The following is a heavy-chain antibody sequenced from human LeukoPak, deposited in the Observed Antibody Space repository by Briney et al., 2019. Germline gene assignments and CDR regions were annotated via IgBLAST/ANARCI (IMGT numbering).Heavy chain of an antibody. CDR1: GFTFSSYD. Sequence: GGSLRLSCAASGFTFSSYDMHWVRQATGKGLEWVSAIGTAGDTYYPGSVKGRFTISRENAKNSLYLQMNSLRAGDTAVYYCARGEYYYDSSGYPGGVFDYWGQGTLVTVSS. J-gene: IGHJ4*02. D-gene: IGHD3-22*01. V-gene: IGHV3-13*01. CDR3: ARGEYYYDSSGYPGGVFDY. CDR2: IGTAGDT.